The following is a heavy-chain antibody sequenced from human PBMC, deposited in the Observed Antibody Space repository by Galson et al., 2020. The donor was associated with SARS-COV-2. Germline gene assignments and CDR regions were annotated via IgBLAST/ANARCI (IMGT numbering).Heavy chain of an antibody. CDR1: GGTFSSFD. Sequence: SVKVSCKASGGTFSSFDVHWVRQAPGQGLDWLGGFIPVFHTATYAQKFQGRVKITADEPTTTAYMELTILRSDDTAVYFCVRGEVQTLDYWGQGTLVTVSS. D-gene: IGHD1-1*01. J-gene: IGHJ4*02. CDR2: FIPVFHTA. CDR3: VRGEVQTLDY. V-gene: IGHV1-69*13.